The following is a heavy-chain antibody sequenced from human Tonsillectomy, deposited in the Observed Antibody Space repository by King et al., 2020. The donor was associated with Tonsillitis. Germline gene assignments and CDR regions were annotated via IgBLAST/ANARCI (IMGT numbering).Heavy chain of an antibody. CDR3: SRGRDIVVVVASFDY. CDR1: GYTFTSYD. CDR2: MNPNSGNT. V-gene: IGHV1-8*01. J-gene: IGHJ4*02. Sequence: VQLVESGAEVKKPGASVKVSCKASGYTFTSYDINWVRQATGQGLEWMGWMNPNSGNTGYAQKFQGRVTMTRNTSISTAYMELRSLRSEDTAEYYGSRGRDIVVVVASFDYWGQGTLVTVSS. D-gene: IGHD2-15*01.